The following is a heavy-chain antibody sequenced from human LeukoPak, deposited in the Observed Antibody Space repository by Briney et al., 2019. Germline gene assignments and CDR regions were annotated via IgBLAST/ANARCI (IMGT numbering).Heavy chain of an antibody. Sequence: SQTLSLTCTVSGGSISSGSYYWSWIRQPAGKGLEWIGRIYTSGSTNYNPSLKSRVTISVDTSKNQFSLKLSSVTAADTAVHYCARVDPWRYSSSWDFDYWGQGTLVTVSS. D-gene: IGHD6-13*01. CDR2: IYTSGST. CDR3: ARVDPWRYSSSWDFDY. J-gene: IGHJ4*02. CDR1: GGSISSGSYY. V-gene: IGHV4-61*02.